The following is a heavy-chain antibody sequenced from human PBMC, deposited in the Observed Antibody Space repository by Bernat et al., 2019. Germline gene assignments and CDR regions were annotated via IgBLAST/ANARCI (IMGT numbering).Heavy chain of an antibody. CDR3: TTDLGDYTAFDI. CDR2: IKSKTDGGTT. CDR1: GFTFSNAW. Sequence: EVQLLESGGGLVKPGGSLRLSCAASGFTFSNAWMSWVRQAPGKGLEWVGRIKSKTDGGTTDDAAPVKGRFTISRDDSKNTLYLQMNRLKTEDTAVYYCTTDLGDYTAFDIWGQGTMVTVSS. J-gene: IGHJ3*02. D-gene: IGHD4-17*01. V-gene: IGHV3-15*01.